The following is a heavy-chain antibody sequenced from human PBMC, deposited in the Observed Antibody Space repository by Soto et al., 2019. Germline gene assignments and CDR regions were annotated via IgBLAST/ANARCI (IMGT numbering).Heavy chain of an antibody. Sequence: VASVKVSCKASGYTFTSYDINWVRQATGQGLEWMGWMNPNSGNTGYAQKFQGRVTMTRNTSISTAYMELSSLRSEDTAVYYCALTGTTPDYYYYYMDVWGKGTTVTVSS. CDR2: MNPNSGNT. CDR1: GYTFTSYD. CDR3: ALTGTTPDYYYYYMDV. V-gene: IGHV1-8*01. J-gene: IGHJ6*03. D-gene: IGHD1-20*01.